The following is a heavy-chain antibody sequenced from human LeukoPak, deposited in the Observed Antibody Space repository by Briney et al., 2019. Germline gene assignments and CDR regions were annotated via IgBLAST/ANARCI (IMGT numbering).Heavy chain of an antibody. J-gene: IGHJ5*02. V-gene: IGHV4-34*01. CDR1: GGSFSGYY. Sequence: SETLSLTCAVYGGSFSGYYWSWIRQPPGKGLEWIGEINHSGSTNYNPSLKSRVTISVGTSKNQFSLKLSSVTAADTAVYYCARVGDIVLNWFDPWGQGTLVTVSS. CDR2: INHSGST. D-gene: IGHD2-15*01. CDR3: ARVGDIVLNWFDP.